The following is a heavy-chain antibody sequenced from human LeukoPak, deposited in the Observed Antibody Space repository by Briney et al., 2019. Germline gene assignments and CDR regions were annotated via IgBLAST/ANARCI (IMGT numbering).Heavy chain of an antibody. V-gene: IGHV1-46*01. D-gene: IGHD6-13*01. J-gene: IGHJ3*02. CDR1: GYTFTSND. Sequence: ASVTVSCKASGYTFTSNDIHWVRQAPGQGLEWMGIINPSGGSTSYAQKFQGRVTMTRDTSTSTVYMELGSLRSEDTAVYYCARFASLYSRSWYYAFDIWGQGTMVTVSS. CDR3: ARFASLYSRSWYYAFDI. CDR2: INPSGGST.